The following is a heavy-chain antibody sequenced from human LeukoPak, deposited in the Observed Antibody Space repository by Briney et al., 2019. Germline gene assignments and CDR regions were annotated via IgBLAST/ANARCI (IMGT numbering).Heavy chain of an antibody. D-gene: IGHD3-22*01. Sequence: GGSLRLSCAASGFTFSSYEMNWVRQAPGKGLEWVSYISSSGSTIYYADSVKGRSTISRDNAKNSLYLQMNSLRAEDTAVYYCARETSIYYDSSGYHYYFDYWGQGTLVTVSS. CDR1: GFTFSSYE. V-gene: IGHV3-48*03. CDR3: ARETSIYYDSSGYHYYFDY. J-gene: IGHJ4*02. CDR2: ISSSGSTI.